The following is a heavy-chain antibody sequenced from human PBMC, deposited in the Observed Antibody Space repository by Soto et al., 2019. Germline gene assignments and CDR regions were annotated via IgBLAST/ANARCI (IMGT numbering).Heavy chain of an antibody. CDR1: GCSFSGRY. CDR3: ARDVGLQHDTGYYDFCSGKNHWFDP. J-gene: IGHJ5*02. D-gene: IGHD3-3*01. V-gene: IGHV4-59*11. CDR2: VSYSGST. Sequence: PAETLSLTCTASGCSFSGRYWSWVRQPPGKGLQYIGYVSYSGSTNYNPSLKSRVTISVDTSNNQFSLRLSSVTAADTAVYYCARDVGLQHDTGYYDFCSGKNHWFDPWGQGILVTVSS.